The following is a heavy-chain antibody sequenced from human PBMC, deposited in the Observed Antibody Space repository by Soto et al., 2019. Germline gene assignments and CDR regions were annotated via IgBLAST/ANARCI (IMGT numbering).Heavy chain of an antibody. CDR2: IYYSGST. V-gene: IGHV4-31*03. Sequence: QVQLQESGPGLVKPSQTLSLTCTVSGGSISSGGYYWSWIRQHPGKGLEWIGYIYYSGSTYYNPSLKSRVTISVDTSKSQFSLKLSSVTAADTAVYYCARVFTDSSGPTLGMGVWGQGTTVTVSS. CDR1: GGSISSGGYY. D-gene: IGHD6-19*01. J-gene: IGHJ6*02. CDR3: ARVFTDSSGPTLGMGV.